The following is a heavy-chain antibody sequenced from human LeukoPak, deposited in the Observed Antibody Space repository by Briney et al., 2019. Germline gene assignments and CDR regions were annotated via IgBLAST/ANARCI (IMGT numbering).Heavy chain of an antibody. CDR2: ISYDGSNK. V-gene: IGHV3-30*03. J-gene: IGHJ4*02. D-gene: IGHD6-13*01. Sequence: GGSLRLSCAASGFTFSSYGMHWVRQAPGKGLEWVAVISYDGSNKYYADSVKGRFTISRDNSKNTLYLQMNSLRAEDTAVYYCARERGYSSSFLWGKGTLVTVSS. CDR1: GFTFSSYG. CDR3: ARERGYSSSFL.